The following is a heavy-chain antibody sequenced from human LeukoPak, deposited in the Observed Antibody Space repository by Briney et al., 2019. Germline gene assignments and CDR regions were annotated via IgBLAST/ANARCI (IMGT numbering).Heavy chain of an antibody. CDR1: GGSISGYY. Sequence: PSETLSLTCSVSGGSISGYYWSWLRQAPGKGLEWIGFLHHTASATYNPSLKSRVTISVDTSKNQFSLKLSSVTAADTAVYYCARGRYFDSDDAFDIWGQGTMVTVSS. J-gene: IGHJ3*02. CDR2: LHHTASA. CDR3: ARGRYFDSDDAFDI. V-gene: IGHV4-59*01. D-gene: IGHD3-9*01.